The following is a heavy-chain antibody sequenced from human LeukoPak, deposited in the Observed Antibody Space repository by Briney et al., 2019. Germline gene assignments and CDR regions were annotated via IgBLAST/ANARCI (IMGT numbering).Heavy chain of an antibody. V-gene: IGHV1-2*02. CDR3: ARGIYGGNSPLVDY. J-gene: IGHJ4*02. D-gene: IGHD4-23*01. CDR2: INPKSGGT. CDR1: GYTFTAYY. Sequence: ASVKVSCKASGYTFTAYYMHWVRQAPGQGLEWMGWINPKSGGTNYPQKFQGRVTMTRDTSITTAYMELSRLRSDDTAVYYCARGIYGGNSPLVDYWGQGTLVTVSS.